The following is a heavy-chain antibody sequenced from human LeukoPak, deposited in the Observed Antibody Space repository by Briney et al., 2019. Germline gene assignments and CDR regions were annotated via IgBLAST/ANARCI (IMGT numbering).Heavy chain of an antibody. CDR1: GFTFSSYW. CDR2: IKQDGSEK. CDR3: AREVVVVPAAIRRAFDI. Sequence: GGSLRLSCAASGFTFSSYWMSWVRQAPGKGLEWVANIKQDGSEKYYVDSVKGRFTISRDNAKNSLYLQVNSLRAEDTAVYYCAREVVVVPAAIRRAFDIWGQGTMVAVSS. D-gene: IGHD2-2*02. J-gene: IGHJ3*02. V-gene: IGHV3-7*01.